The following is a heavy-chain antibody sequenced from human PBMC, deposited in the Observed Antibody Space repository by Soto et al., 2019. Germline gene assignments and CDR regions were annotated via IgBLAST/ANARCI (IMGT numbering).Heavy chain of an antibody. CDR2: IYYSGST. D-gene: IGHD3-16*02. CDR3: GRTPPYYDYVWGSYRPGSFDY. Sequence: QVQLQESGPGLVKPSQTLSLTCTVSGGSISSGGYYWSWIRQHPGKGLEWIGYIYYSGSTYYNPSLKSRVTISVDTSKNQFSLKLSSVTAADTAVYYCGRTPPYYDYVWGSYRPGSFDYWGQGTLVTVSS. V-gene: IGHV4-31*03. CDR1: GGSISSGGYY. J-gene: IGHJ4*02.